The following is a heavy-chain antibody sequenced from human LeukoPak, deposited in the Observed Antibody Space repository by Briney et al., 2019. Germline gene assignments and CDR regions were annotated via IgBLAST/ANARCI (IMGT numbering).Heavy chain of an antibody. V-gene: IGHV3-48*04. CDR1: GFTFSSYS. Sequence: GGSLRLSCAASGFTFSSYSMNWVRQAPGKGLEWVSYISSSSSTIYYADSVKGRFTISRDNAKNSLYLQMNSLRAEDTAVYYCARVSSGWYFAPPDYWGQGTLVTVSS. CDR2: ISSSSSTI. J-gene: IGHJ4*02. D-gene: IGHD6-19*01. CDR3: ARVSSGWYFAPPDY.